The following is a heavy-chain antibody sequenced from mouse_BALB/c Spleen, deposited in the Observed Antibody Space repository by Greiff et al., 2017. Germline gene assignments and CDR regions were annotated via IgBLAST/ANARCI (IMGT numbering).Heavy chain of an antibody. J-gene: IGHJ4*01. CDR2: IWSDGST. Sequence: QVQLQQSGPDLVAPSQSLSITCTVSGFSLTSYGVHWVRQPPGKGLEWLVVIWSDGSTTYNSALKSRLSISKDNSKSQVFLKMNSLQTDDTAMYYCARHGAYGSSSLYAMDYWGQGTSVTVSS. CDR1: GFSLTSYG. D-gene: IGHD1-1*01. CDR3: ARHGAYGSSSLYAMDY. V-gene: IGHV2-6-2*01.